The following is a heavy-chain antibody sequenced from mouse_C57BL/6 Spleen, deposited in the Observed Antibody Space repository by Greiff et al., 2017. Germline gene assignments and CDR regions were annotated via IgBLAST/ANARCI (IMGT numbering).Heavy chain of an antibody. CDR2: IDPSDSET. J-gene: IGHJ2*01. D-gene: IGHD2-14*01. Sequence: VQLQQPGAELVRPGSSVKLSCKASGYTFTSYWMHWVKQRPIQGLEWIGNIDPSDSETNYNQKFKDKATLTVDKSSSTAYMQLSSLTSEDSAVYYCARSPPMTAVRRDYFDYWGKGTTLAVSS. V-gene: IGHV1-52*01. CDR3: ARSPPMTAVRRDYFDY. CDR1: GYTFTSYW.